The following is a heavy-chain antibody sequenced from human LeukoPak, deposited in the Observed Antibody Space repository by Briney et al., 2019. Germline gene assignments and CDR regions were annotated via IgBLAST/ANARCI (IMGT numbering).Heavy chain of an antibody. CDR3: STIAVVTAGGNWFDP. J-gene: IGHJ5*02. CDR1: GGSISSSSCY. V-gene: IGHV4-39*01. Sequence: SETLSLTCTVSGGSISSSSCYWAWIRQPPGKGLEWIGSIYYNGDTYFNPSLKNRVTISIDTSKNQFSLRLSSVTAADTAVYYCSTIAVVTAGGNWFDPWGQGTQATVSS. D-gene: IGHD2-21*02. CDR2: IYYNGDT.